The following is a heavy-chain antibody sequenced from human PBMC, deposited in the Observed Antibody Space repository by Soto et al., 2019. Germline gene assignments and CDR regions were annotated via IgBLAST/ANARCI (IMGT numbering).Heavy chain of an antibody. CDR3: ASVVVGATRQTGSDH. CDR2: VHSSGGT. CDR1: HGSITSGDYF. D-gene: IGHD2-15*01. Sequence: SSETLSLTCTVSHGSITSGDYFWAWIRQPPGKGLEFIGSVHSSGGTYYSPSLKSRASISIDKSKNQFSLKLTSVNAGDTAVYFCASVVVGATRQTGSDHWGQGTLVTVSS. J-gene: IGHJ4*02. V-gene: IGHV4-39*01.